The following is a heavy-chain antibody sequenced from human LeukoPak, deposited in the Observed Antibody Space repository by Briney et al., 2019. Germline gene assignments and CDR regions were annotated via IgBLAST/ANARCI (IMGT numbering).Heavy chain of an antibody. CDR2: ISSSSIYT. J-gene: IGHJ5*02. V-gene: IGHV3-11*06. CDR1: GFTFSDYY. D-gene: IGHD3-10*01. CDR3: ARCHHPVLLWFGELLEGGWFDP. Sequence: PGGSLRLSCAASGFTFSDYYMSSIRQAPGKGLEWVSYISSSSIYTNYADSVKDRFTISRDNAKNSLYLQMNSLRAEDTAVYYCARCHHPVLLWFGELLEGGWFDPWGQGTLVTVSS.